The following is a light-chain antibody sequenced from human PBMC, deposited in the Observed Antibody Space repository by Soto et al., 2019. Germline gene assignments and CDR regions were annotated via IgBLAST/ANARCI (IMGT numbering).Light chain of an antibody. Sequence: DIAMTQSPSTLSVSVEDTVTITCRASQTISSSLAWYQQKPAKAPKLLIYAASTLQSGVPSRFSGSGSGTEFTLTISSLQPEDFATYYCQQLNSYPIPFGQGTLLEIK. CDR3: QQLNSYPIP. V-gene: IGKV1-9*01. CDR2: AAS. J-gene: IGKJ5*01. CDR1: QTISSS.